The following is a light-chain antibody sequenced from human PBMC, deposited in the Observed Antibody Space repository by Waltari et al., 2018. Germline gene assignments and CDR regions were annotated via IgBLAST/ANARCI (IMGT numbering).Light chain of an antibody. V-gene: IGLV1-47*01. CDR1: NAHLVRHY. CDR3: ASWDDSHYV. Sequence: QSVLTQPPSASETPGQRVTLPCSGSNAHLVRHYLYWYQQLPGTAPKLLIYRNNQRPSGVPDRFSASKSGTSASLAIDGLRSEDEAIYYCASWDDSHYVFGPGTQVTVL. J-gene: IGLJ1*01. CDR2: RNN.